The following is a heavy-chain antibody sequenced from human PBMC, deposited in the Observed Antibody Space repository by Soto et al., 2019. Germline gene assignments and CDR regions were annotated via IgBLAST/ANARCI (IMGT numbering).Heavy chain of an antibody. J-gene: IGHJ3*02. V-gene: IGHV4-39*07. CDR2: IYYSGST. CDR1: GGSISSSSSYY. D-gene: IGHD3-22*01. CDR3: ARELHYYDSSGYSYDAFDI. Sequence: PSETLSLTCTVSGGSISSSSSYYWGWIRQPPGKGLEWIGNIYYSGSTYYNPSLKSRVTISVDRSKNQFSLKLSSVTAADTAVYYCARELHYYDSSGYSYDAFDIWGQGTMVTVSS.